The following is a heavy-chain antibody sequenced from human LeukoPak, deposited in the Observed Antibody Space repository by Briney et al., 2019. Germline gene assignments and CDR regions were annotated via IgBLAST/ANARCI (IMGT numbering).Heavy chain of an antibody. CDR3: ATHGESTRKFDY. J-gene: IGHJ4*02. CDR1: GGSFSGYY. CDR2: INHSGST. Sequence: IPSETLSLTCAVYGGSFSGYYWSWIRQPPGKGLEWIGEINHSGSTNYNPSLESRVTISVDTSKNQFSLKLSSVTAADTAVYYCATHGESTRKFDYWGQGTLVTVSS. V-gene: IGHV4-34*01. D-gene: IGHD3-10*01.